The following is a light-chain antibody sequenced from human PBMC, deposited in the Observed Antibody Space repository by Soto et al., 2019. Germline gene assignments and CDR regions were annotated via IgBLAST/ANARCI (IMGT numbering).Light chain of an antibody. CDR1: QSFSNNY. J-gene: IGKJ1*01. V-gene: IGKV3-20*01. Sequence: EIVLTQSPGTLSLSPGERATLSCRASQSFSNNYLAWYQQKPGQAPRLLIYGASSRATGIPDRFSGSGSGTDFTLTISSLEPEDFAVYYCQQYRDSRTFGQGTKVELK. CDR3: QQYRDSRT. CDR2: GAS.